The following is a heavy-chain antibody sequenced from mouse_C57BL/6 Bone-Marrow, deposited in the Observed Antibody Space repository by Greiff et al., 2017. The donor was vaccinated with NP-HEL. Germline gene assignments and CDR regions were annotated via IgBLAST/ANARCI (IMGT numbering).Heavy chain of an antibody. V-gene: IGHV5-17*01. CDR1: GFTFSDYG. J-gene: IGHJ3*01. CDR3: ARPYYSNSWFAY. CDR2: ISSGSSTI. Sequence: EVKLMESGGGLVKPGGSLKLSCAASGFTFSDYGMHWVRQAPEKGLEWVAYISSGSSTIYYADTVTGRFTISRDNAKNTLFLQMTSLMSEDTAMYYCARPYYSNSWFAYWGQGTLVTVSA. D-gene: IGHD2-5*01.